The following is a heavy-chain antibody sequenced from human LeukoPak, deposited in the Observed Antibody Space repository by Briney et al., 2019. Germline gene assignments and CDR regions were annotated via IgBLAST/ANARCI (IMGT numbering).Heavy chain of an antibody. Sequence: ASVKVSCKASGYTLTGYYMHWVRQAPGQGLEWMGWINPNSGGTNYAQKFQGRVTMTRDTSISTAYMELSRLRSDDTAVYYCARDAGEEGYSYGSGRDYYYYMDVWGKGTTVTISS. CDR1: GYTLTGYY. D-gene: IGHD5-18*01. J-gene: IGHJ6*03. V-gene: IGHV1-2*02. CDR3: ARDAGEEGYSYGSGRDYYYYMDV. CDR2: INPNSGGT.